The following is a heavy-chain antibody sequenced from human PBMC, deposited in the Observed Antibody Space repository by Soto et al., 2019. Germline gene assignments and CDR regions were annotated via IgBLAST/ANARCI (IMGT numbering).Heavy chain of an antibody. CDR3: ARDSTPDIVVVVAASYYYGMDV. D-gene: IGHD2-15*01. J-gene: IGHJ6*02. V-gene: IGHV3-48*03. CDR2: ISSSGSTI. Sequence: GGSLRLSCAASGFTFSSYEMNWVRQAPGKGLEWVSYISSSGSTIYYADSVKGRFTISRDNAKNSLYLQMNSLRAEDTAVYYCARDSTPDIVVVVAASYYYGMDVWGQGTTVTVSS. CDR1: GFTFSSYE.